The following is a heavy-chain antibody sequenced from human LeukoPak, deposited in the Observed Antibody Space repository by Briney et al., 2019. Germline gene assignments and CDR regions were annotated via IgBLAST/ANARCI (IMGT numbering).Heavy chain of an antibody. D-gene: IGHD5-18*01. CDR2: IIPILGIA. J-gene: IGHJ4*02. CDR3: AILRGYSYGSLCY. V-gene: IGHV1-69*04. Sequence: ASVKVSCKASGGTFSSYAISWVRQAPGQGLEWMGRIIPILGIANYAQKFQGRVTITADKSTSTAYMELSSLRSEDTAVYYCAILRGYSYGSLCYWGQGTLVTVSS. CDR1: GGTFSSYA.